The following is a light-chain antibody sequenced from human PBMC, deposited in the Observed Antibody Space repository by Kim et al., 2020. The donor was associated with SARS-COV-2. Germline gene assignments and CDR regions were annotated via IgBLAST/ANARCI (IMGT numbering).Light chain of an antibody. V-gene: IGKV1-12*01. CDR3: QQTNSFPNS. CDR2: GGS. CDR1: QVISTL. J-gene: IGKJ2*03. Sequence: VGDRATITCLARQVISTLLAWYQQKPGKAPKLLIYGGSTLQRGVPSRFSGSGSGTDFSLTISGLQPEDCATYYCQQTNSFPNSFGQGSKLEI.